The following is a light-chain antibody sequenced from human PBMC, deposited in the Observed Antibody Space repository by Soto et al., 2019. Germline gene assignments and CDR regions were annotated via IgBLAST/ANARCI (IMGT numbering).Light chain of an antibody. V-gene: IGLV2-14*01. Sequence: QSALTQPASVSGSPGQSITISCTGTSSDVGGHNFVSWYQHHPGKAPKLMIYEVTSRPSGVSDRFSGSKSGNTASLTISGLQAEDEADYYCNSYTSTFTWVFGGGTKVTVL. CDR1: SSDVGGHNF. CDR3: NSYTSTFTWV. J-gene: IGLJ2*01. CDR2: EVT.